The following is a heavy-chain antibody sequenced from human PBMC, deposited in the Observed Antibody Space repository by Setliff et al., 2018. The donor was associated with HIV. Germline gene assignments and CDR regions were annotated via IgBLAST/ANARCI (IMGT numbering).Heavy chain of an antibody. D-gene: IGHD6-19*01. CDR2: SIPLFKTV. Sequence: SVKVSCKASGATFSNSALTWVRQAPGQGLEWMGGSIPLFKTVNYAQKFQGRLTISTDELMTTAYMELSSLRSEDTAVYYCARDPRGSSGWFYYWGQGTLVTVSS. J-gene: IGHJ4*02. CDR1: GATFSNSA. CDR3: ARDPRGSSGWFYY. V-gene: IGHV1-69*05.